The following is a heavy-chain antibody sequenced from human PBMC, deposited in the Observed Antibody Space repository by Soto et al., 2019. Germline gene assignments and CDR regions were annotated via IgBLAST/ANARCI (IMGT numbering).Heavy chain of an antibody. CDR3: ARAGLNVLRYFDWLSGDY. D-gene: IGHD3-9*01. CDR1: GYTFTSYG. Sequence: ASVKVSCKASGYTFTSYGISWVRQAPGQGLEWMGWISAYNGNTNYAQKLQGRVTMTTDTSTSTAYMELRSLRSDDTTVYYCARAGLNVLRYFDWLSGDYRGQGTLVTVSS. CDR2: ISAYNGNT. V-gene: IGHV1-18*01. J-gene: IGHJ4*02.